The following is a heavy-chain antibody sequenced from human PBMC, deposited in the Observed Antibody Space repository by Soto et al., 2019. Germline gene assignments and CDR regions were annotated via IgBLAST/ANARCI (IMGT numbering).Heavy chain of an antibody. CDR1: GGSISNYY. CDR3: ARGRRYYYDNTGPFYFEH. J-gene: IGHJ4*02. D-gene: IGHD3-22*01. CDR2: IYYNGIT. V-gene: IGHV4-59*01. Sequence: LSLTCTVSGGSISNYYWSWIRQPPGNELEWIAYIYYNGITNYNPSLKSRVTISVDTSKNQFSLTLTSVTAADTAVYYCARGRRYYYDNTGPFYFEHWGQGTLVTVSS.